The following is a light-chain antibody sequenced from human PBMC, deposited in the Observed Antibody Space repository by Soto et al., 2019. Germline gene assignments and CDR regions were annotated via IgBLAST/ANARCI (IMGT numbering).Light chain of an antibody. J-gene: IGKJ4*01. CDR3: QHYRDWPRT. CDR1: HGIGSA. Sequence: EIGVTQSLIHLSVSDGERATLSCGGARHGIGSALAWYQQKPGQTPRLLIYGASIRATGSPDRFSGSGSGTEFTLTISSLQSEDFAVYYCQHYRDWPRTFGRGTKVDIK. V-gene: IGKV3D-15*01. CDR2: GAS.